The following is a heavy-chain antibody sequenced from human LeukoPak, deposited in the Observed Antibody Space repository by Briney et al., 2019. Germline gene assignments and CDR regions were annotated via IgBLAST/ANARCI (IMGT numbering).Heavy chain of an antibody. D-gene: IGHD6-6*01. J-gene: IGHJ4*02. V-gene: IGHV3-43*02. Sequence: PGGSLGLSCAASGFTFDDYAMHWVRQAPGKGLEWVSLISGDGGSTYYAHSVKGRFTISRDNSKNSLYLQMNSLRTEDTALYYCAKNHRDIAARPVDFDYWGQGTLVTVSS. CDR1: GFTFDDYA. CDR3: AKNHRDIAARPVDFDY. CDR2: ISGDGGST.